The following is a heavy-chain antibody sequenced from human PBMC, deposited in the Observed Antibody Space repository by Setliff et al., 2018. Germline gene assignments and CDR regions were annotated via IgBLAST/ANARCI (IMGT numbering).Heavy chain of an antibody. CDR2: IIPIFGTA. J-gene: IGHJ4*02. D-gene: IGHD1-26*01. V-gene: IGHV1-69*13. Sequence: SVKVSCKASGGTFINYAISWVRQAPGQGLEWMGGIIPIFGTANYAQKFQGRVTITADESTSTAYMELSSLRSEDTAVYYCARVSRTIVAARGFDYWGQGTLVTV. CDR3: ARVSRTIVAARGFDY. CDR1: GGTFINYA.